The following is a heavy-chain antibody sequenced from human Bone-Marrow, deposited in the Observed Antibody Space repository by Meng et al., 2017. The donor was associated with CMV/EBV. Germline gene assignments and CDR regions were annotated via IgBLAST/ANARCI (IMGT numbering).Heavy chain of an antibody. CDR1: GYSFTSYW. Sequence: GGSLRLSCKGSGYSFTSYWIGWVRQTPGKGLEWMGIIYPGDSDTRYSPSFQGQVTISADKSISTAYLQWSSLKASDTAMYYCARRCVAARHGRNGLDYWGQGTRVTVSS. CDR2: IYPGDSDT. V-gene: IGHV5-51*01. CDR3: ARRCVAARHGRNGLDY. J-gene: IGHJ4*02. D-gene: IGHD6-6*01.